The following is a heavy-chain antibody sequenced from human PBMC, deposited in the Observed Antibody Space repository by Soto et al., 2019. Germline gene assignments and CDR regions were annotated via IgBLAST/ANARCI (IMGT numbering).Heavy chain of an antibody. D-gene: IGHD3-22*01. Sequence: ASVKISCKASGYTFTSYYIHWVRQAPGQGLEWMGWINPITGGTNYAPKFQGRVTMTRDTSITTAYMELSRLRSDDTAVYYCARNYYDSSDRDYLDYWGQGTPVTVSS. CDR3: ARNYYDSSDRDYLDY. CDR2: INPITGGT. J-gene: IGHJ4*02. V-gene: IGHV1-2*02. CDR1: GYTFTSYY.